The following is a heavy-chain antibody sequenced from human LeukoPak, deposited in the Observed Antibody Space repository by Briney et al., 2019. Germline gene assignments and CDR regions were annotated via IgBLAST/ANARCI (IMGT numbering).Heavy chain of an antibody. CDR1: GFSIGNYG. CDR3: ARDGNTFFAD. V-gene: IGHV3-30*03. Sequence: GGSLRLSCAVSGFSIGNYGMHWVRQAPDKGLEWVAMISHDGGVKYYGDSVKGRLTISRDNSENTLYLQMNSLRADDTAIYYCARDGNTFFADWGQGTLVTVSS. CDR2: ISHDGGVK. J-gene: IGHJ4*02.